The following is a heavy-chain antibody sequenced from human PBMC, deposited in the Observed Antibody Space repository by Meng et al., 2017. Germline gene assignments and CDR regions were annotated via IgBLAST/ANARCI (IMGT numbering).Heavy chain of an antibody. V-gene: IGHV1-69*05. Sequence: SVKVSCKASGGTFSSYAISWVRQAPGQGLEWMGGIIPIFGTANYAQKFQGRVTITTDESTSTAYMELSSLRSEDTAVYYGGRGTLVVATPGFDYWGQGTLVTVSS. CDR2: IIPIFGTA. J-gene: IGHJ4*02. CDR1: GGTFSSYA. D-gene: IGHD2-15*01. CDR3: GRGTLVVATPGFDY.